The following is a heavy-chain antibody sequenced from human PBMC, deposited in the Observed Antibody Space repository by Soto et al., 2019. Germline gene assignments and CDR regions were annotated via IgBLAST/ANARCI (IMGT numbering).Heavy chain of an antibody. V-gene: IGHV4-30-2*06. CDR2: IFHSGIS. CDR1: GGSITTVGYS. J-gene: IGHJ4*02. CDR3: ARRRSARTYYFDY. Sequence: NPSETLSLTCAVSGGSITTVGYSWSWIRQSPGKGLEWIGYIFHSGISCSNPSLKGRVTMSVDGSKNRFSLRLSSVTAADTAVYYCARRRSARTYYFDYWGQGTLVTVSS. D-gene: IGHD6-6*01.